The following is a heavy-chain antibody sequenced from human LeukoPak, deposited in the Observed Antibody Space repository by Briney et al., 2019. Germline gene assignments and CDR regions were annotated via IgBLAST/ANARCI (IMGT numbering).Heavy chain of an antibody. D-gene: IGHD5-18*01. CDR2: IHHSGST. J-gene: IGHJ1*01. V-gene: IGHV4-34*09. CDR3: ARVLYSYGSAEYFQH. Sequence: SETLSLTCAVYGGSLSGYYWSWIRQPPGKGLEWIGEIHHSGSTDYNPSLKSRVTISVDTSKNQFSLKLSSVTAADTAVYYCARVLYSYGSAEYFQHWGQGTLVTVSS. CDR1: GGSLSGYY.